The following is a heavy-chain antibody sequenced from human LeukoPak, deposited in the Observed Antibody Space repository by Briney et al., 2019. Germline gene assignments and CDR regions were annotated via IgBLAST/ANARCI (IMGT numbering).Heavy chain of an antibody. Sequence: PGGSLTLSCAASGFTVSDYFMSWFRKAPGKGLEWVSVVYRSGDTYHSDSVKGRFSLSRDKSKNTLYLQMNSLRAEDTAVYYCTRDPDAWGQGTLVTVSS. CDR2: VYRSGDT. J-gene: IGHJ5*02. V-gene: IGHV3-66*01. CDR3: TRDPDA. CDR1: GFTVSDYF.